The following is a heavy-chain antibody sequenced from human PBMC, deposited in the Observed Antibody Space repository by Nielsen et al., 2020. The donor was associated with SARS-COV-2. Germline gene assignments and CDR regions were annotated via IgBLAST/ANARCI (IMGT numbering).Heavy chain of an antibody. CDR3: ASAKYSYGIFFDY. CDR1: GGSISSGGYY. CDR2: IYYSGST. V-gene: IGHV4-31*03. Sequence: SETLSLTCTVSGGSISSGGYYWSWIRQHPGKGLEWIGYIYYSGSTYYNPSLKSRVTISVDTSKNQFSLKLSSVTAADTAVYYCASAKYSYGIFFDYWGQGTLVTVSS. J-gene: IGHJ4*02. D-gene: IGHD5-18*01.